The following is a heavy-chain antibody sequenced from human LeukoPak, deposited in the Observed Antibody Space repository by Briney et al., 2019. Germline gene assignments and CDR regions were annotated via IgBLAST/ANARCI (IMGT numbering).Heavy chain of an antibody. V-gene: IGHV4-59*01. D-gene: IGHD6-13*01. Sequence: SETLSLTCTVSGGSISSYYWSWIRQPPGKGLEWIGYIYYSGSTNYNPSLKSRVTISVDTSKNQFSLKLSSVTAADTAVYYCATRSIAAASFDYWGQGTLVTVSS. CDR2: IYYSGST. CDR1: GGSISSYY. CDR3: ATRSIAAASFDY. J-gene: IGHJ4*02.